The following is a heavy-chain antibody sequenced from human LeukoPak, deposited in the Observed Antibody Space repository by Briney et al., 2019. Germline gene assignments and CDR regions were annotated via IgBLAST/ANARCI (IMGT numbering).Heavy chain of an antibody. V-gene: IGHV1-58*01. CDR1: GFTFTSSA. J-gene: IGHJ4*02. D-gene: IGHD6-13*01. Sequence: GASVKVSCKASGFTFTSSAVQWVRQARGQRLEWIGWIVVGSGNTNYAQKFQERVTITRDMSTSTAYMELSSLRSEDTAVYYCARDTQYSSSWTEFGYWGQGTLVTVSS. CDR3: ARDTQYSSSWTEFGY. CDR2: IVVGSGNT.